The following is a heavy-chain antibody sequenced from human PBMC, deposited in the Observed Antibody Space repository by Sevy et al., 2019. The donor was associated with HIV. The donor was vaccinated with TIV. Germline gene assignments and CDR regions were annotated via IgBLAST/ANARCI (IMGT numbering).Heavy chain of an antibody. CDR2: ISWNSGSM. CDR1: GFSLDDYA. V-gene: IGHV3-9*01. CDR3: ARDIGAGSNSETSSPPFFFYYFDS. Sequence: GGSLRLSCAASGFSLDDYAMHWVRQSSGKGLEGVAGISWNSGSMGYADSVKGRFTISRDNARNTLYLQMNNMRSEDKALYYCARDIGAGSNSETSSPPFFFYYFDSWGQGTLVTVSS. D-gene: IGHD1-26*01. J-gene: IGHJ4*02.